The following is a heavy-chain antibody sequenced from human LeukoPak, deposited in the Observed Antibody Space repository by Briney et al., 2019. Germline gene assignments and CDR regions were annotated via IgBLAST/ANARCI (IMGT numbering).Heavy chain of an antibody. CDR2: IWYDGSNK. Sequence: PGGSLRLSCAASGFTFSSYGMHWVRQAPGKGLEWVAVIWYDGSNKYYADSVKGRFTISRDNSKNTLYLQMNSLRAEDTAVYYCAKEGVVVPAAIVAFGYYFDYWGQGTLVTVSS. CDR1: GFTFSSYG. V-gene: IGHV3-33*06. D-gene: IGHD2-2*02. J-gene: IGHJ4*02. CDR3: AKEGVVVPAAIVAFGYYFDY.